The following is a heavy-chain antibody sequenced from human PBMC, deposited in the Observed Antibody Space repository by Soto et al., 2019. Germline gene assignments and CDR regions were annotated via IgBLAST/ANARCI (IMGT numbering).Heavy chain of an antibody. V-gene: IGHV1-69*04. CDR1: GDTFSFYS. D-gene: IGHD3-10*01. Sequence: QVQLVQSGAEVKRPGSSVKVSCKASGDTFSFYSINWVRQAPGLGLEWMGRGNPILSRSNYAQRFQGRVTMTADKSTSTAYMELSGLRSEDTAMYYCETSYGPGHRAFDYWGQGALVTVSS. CDR2: GNPILSRS. J-gene: IGHJ4*02. CDR3: ETSYGPGHRAFDY.